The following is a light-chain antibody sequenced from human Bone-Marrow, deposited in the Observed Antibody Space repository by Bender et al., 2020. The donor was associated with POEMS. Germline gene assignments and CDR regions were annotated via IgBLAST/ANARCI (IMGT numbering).Light chain of an antibody. CDR2: EVS. V-gene: IGLV2-8*01. Sequence: QSALTQPPSASGSPGQSVTISCTGTSSDVGGHNYVSWYQQHPGKAPKLLIYEVSKRPSGVPDRFSGSKSGNTASLTVSGLQAEDEADYYCGTWDSTLMAGVFGGGTKLTVL. CDR3: GTWDSTLMAGV. CDR1: SSDVGGHNY. J-gene: IGLJ3*02.